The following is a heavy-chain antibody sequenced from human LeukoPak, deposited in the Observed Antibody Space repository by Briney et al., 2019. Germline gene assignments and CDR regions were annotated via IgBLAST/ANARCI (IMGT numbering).Heavy chain of an antibody. CDR3: ARPRGIYCDFTR. D-gene: IGHD4-17*01. J-gene: IGHJ4*02. CDR1: GGSISSSSYY. Sequence: SETLSLTCTVSGGSISSSSYYWGWIRQPPGKGLEWIGSIYYSGSTYYNPSLKSRVTISVDTSKNQFSLKLSSVTAADTAVYYCARPRGIYCDFTRWGQGTLVTVSS. V-gene: IGHV4-39*01. CDR2: IYYSGST.